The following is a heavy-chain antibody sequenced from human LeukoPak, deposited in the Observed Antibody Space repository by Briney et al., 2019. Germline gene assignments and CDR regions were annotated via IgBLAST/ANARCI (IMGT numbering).Heavy chain of an antibody. Sequence: ASVKVSCKASGGTFSSYAISWVRQAPGQGLEWMGGIIPIFGTANYAQKFQGRVTITADESTSTAYMELSSLRSEDTAVYYCARGSIVVVPAAIRSNYYGMDVWGQGTTVTVSS. CDR3: ARGSIVVVPAAIRSNYYGMDV. J-gene: IGHJ6*02. CDR1: GGTFSSYA. V-gene: IGHV1-69*13. D-gene: IGHD2-2*02. CDR2: IIPIFGTA.